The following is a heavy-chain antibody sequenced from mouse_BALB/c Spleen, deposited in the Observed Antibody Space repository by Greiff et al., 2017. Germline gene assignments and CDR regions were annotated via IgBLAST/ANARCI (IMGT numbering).Heavy chain of an antibody. CDR2: IRSKSNNYAT. D-gene: IGHD1-1*01. CDR1: GFTFNTNA. V-gene: IGHV10S3*01. Sequence: GGGLVQPKGSLKLSCAASGFTFNTNAMNWVRQAPGKGLEWVARIRSKSNNYATYYADSVKDRFTISRDDSQSMLYLQMNNLKTEDTAMYYCVREFSYGSSHYFDYWGQGTTLTVSS. CDR3: VREFSYGSSHYFDY. J-gene: IGHJ2*01.